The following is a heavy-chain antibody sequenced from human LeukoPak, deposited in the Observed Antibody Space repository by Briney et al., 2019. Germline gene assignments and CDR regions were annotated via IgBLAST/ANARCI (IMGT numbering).Heavy chain of an antibody. D-gene: IGHD1-26*01. CDR1: GFTFSSYA. CDR3: ARSGINFFGY. J-gene: IGHJ4*02. V-gene: IGHV3-23*01. Sequence: GRSLRLSCAGSGFTFSSYALSWIRQAPGKGREWVSTISGSGRSTFNADSVQGRFTISRDNSKNTLYLQMNSLRAEDTAVYYCARSGINFFGYWGQGALVTVSS. CDR2: ISGSGRST.